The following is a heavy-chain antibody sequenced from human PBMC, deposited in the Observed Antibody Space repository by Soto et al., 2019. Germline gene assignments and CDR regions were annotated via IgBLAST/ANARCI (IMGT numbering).Heavy chain of an antibody. V-gene: IGHV3-23*01. D-gene: IGHD5-18*01. CDR2: ISGSGGST. CDR3: AKDGGYTAMVTVPDYYGMDG. CDR1: GFTFSSYA. Sequence: EVQLLESGGGLVQPGGSLRLSCAASGFTFSSYAMSWVRQAPGKGLEWVSAISGSGGSTYYADSVKGRFTISRDNSKNTRYLQMNSLRAEDTAGYDCAKDGGYTAMVTVPDYYGMDGWGQGTTVTVSS. J-gene: IGHJ6*02.